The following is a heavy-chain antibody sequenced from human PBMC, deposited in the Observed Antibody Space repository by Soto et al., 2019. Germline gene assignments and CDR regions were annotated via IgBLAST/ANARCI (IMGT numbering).Heavy chain of an antibody. J-gene: IGHJ6*03. CDR3: ARVRQLVGYFYYYMDV. D-gene: IGHD6-6*01. CDR2: INPGNGNT. V-gene: IGHV1-3*01. CDR1: RYTFTSYV. Sequence: ASVKVSCKASRYTFTSYVIHWVRQAPGQRLEWMGWINPGNGNTQYSQKFQGRVTTTRDTSATTAYMELRGLRSDDTAVYYCARVRQLVGYFYYYMDVWGKGTTVTVSS.